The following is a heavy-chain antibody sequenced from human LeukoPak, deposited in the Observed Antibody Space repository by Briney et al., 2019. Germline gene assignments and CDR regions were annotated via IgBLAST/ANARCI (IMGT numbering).Heavy chain of an antibody. V-gene: IGHV3-64*01. Sequence: GGSLRLSCAASGFTFNSYPMHWVRQAPGKGLEHLSGISTNGDNTYYANSVKGRFTISRDNSKNTLYLQMGSLRADDMAVYYCARDQCSTTSCKYFQHWGQGTLVTVSS. CDR2: ISTNGDNT. CDR3: ARDQCSTTSCKYFQH. J-gene: IGHJ1*01. CDR1: GFTFNSYP. D-gene: IGHD2-2*01.